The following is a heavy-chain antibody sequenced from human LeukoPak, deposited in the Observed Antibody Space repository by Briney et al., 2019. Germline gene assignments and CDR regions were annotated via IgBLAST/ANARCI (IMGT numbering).Heavy chain of an antibody. J-gene: IGHJ3*02. CDR1: GYTLTELS. CDR2: FDPEDGET. Sequence: GASVKVSCKVSGYTLTELSMHWVRQAPGKGLEWMGGFDPEDGETIYAQKFQGRVTMTEDTSTDTAYMELSSLRSEDTAVYYCATDRGCSSTSCLSYDAFDIWGQGTMVTVSS. V-gene: IGHV1-24*01. CDR3: ATDRGCSSTSCLSYDAFDI. D-gene: IGHD2-2*01.